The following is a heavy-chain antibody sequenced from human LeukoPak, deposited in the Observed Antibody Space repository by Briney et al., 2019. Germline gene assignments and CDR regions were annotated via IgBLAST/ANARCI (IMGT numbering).Heavy chain of an antibody. CDR2: IYYSGST. J-gene: IGHJ6*02. V-gene: IGHV4-59*01. CDR1: GGSISSYY. Sequence: SETLSLTCTVSGGSISSYYWSWIRQPPGKGLEWIGYIYYSGSTNYNPSLESRVTISVDTSKNQFSLRLSSVTAADTAVYYCARADIAAAGTPNYYYYYGMDVWGQGTTVTVSS. CDR3: ARADIAAAGTPNYYYYYGMDV. D-gene: IGHD6-13*01.